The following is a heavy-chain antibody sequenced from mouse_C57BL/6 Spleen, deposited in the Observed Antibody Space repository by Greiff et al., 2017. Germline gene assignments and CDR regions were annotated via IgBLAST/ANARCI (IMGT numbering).Heavy chain of an antibody. Sequence: EVKLMESEGGLVQPGSSMKLSCTASGFTFSDYYMAWVRQVPEKGLEWVANINYDGSSTYYLDSLKSRFIISRDNAKNILDLQMSSLKSEDTATYYCASARDYYAMDYWGQGTSVTVSS. D-gene: IGHD3-3*01. V-gene: IGHV5-16*01. CDR1: GFTFSDYY. J-gene: IGHJ4*01. CDR3: ASARDYYAMDY. CDR2: INYDGSST.